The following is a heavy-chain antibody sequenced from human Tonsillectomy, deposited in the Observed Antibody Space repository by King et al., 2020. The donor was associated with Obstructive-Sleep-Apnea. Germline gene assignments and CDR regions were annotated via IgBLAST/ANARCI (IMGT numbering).Heavy chain of an antibody. CDR2: INQRGST. V-gene: IGHV4-34*01. Sequence: VQLQQWGAELLKPSETLSLTCAVYGGPFSGYYWSGIRQPPGKGLEWIGEINQRGSTNYNPSLKSRVTISVDTSKNQFSLALSSVTAADTAMYYCARSAVADPIDYWGQGTLVIVSS. CDR3: ARSAVADPIDY. J-gene: IGHJ4*02. CDR1: GGPFSGYY. D-gene: IGHD6-19*01.